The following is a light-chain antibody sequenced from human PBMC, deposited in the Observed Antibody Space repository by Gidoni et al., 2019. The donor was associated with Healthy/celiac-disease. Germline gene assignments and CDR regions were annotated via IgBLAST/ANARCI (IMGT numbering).Light chain of an antibody. CDR2: GAS. CDR3: QQYGSSQT. Sequence: EIVLTQSPGTLSWSPGERATLSCRASQSVSSSYLAWYQQKPGQAPRLRIYGASSRATGIPDRFSGSGSGTDFTLTISRLEPEDFAVYYCQQYGSSQTFGQGTKVEIK. V-gene: IGKV3-20*01. J-gene: IGKJ1*01. CDR1: QSVSSSY.